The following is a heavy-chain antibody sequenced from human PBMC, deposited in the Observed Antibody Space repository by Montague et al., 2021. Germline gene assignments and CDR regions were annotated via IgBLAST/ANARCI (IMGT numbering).Heavy chain of an antibody. D-gene: IGHD2/OR15-2a*01. Sequence: SQTLSLTCSVSGDSISSKGNFWGWIRQPPGKGLEWIGVLDYSGTTYYSPSLRSRVTISVDTFKSQFSLKVTAVTAADTAVYYCARHRSRHHSMAFVASDDYFYMDVWGTGTTVAVSS. CDR3: ARHRSRHHSMAFVASDDYFYMDV. CDR2: LDYSGTT. CDR1: GDSISSKGNF. J-gene: IGHJ6*03. V-gene: IGHV4-39*01.